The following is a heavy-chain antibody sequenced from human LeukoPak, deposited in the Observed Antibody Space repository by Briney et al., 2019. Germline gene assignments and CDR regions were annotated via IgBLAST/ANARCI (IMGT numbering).Heavy chain of an antibody. J-gene: IGHJ4*02. CDR3: ARQTFSSGWTKFDY. V-gene: IGHV4-59*08. D-gene: IGHD6-19*01. CDR2: IYYSGST. Sequence: SETLSLTCTVSGGSISSYYWSWLRQPPGKGLEWIGYIYYSGSTNYNPSLKSRVTISVDTSKNQFSLKLSSVTAADTAVYYCARQTFSSGWTKFDYWGQGTLVTVSS. CDR1: GGSISSYY.